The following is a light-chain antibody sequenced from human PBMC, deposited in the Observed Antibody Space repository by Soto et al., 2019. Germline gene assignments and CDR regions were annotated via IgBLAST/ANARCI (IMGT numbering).Light chain of an antibody. CDR1: SSDVGGYNY. V-gene: IGLV2-14*01. CDR3: NSYTSSGTLV. CDR2: EVS. J-gene: IGLJ1*01. Sequence: QSALTQPASVSGSPGQSITISCTGTSSDVGGYNYVSWYQQHPGKAPKLMIYEVSNRPSGVFNRFSGSKSGNTASLTISGLQAEDEADYYCNSYTSSGTLVFGTGTKLTVL.